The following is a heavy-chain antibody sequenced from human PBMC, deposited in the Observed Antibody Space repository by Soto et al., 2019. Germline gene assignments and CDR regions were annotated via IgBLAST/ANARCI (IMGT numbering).Heavy chain of an antibody. V-gene: IGHV1-69*13. Sequence: SVKVSCKASGGTFSSYAISWVRQAPGQGLEWMGGIIPIFGTANYAQKFQGRVTITADESTSTAYMELSSLRSEDTAVYYCARDIVVVVSATPNSNYYYYGMDVWGQGTTVTVSS. CDR1: GGTFSSYA. D-gene: IGHD2-15*01. J-gene: IGHJ6*02. CDR3: ARDIVVVVSATPNSNYYYYGMDV. CDR2: IIPIFGTA.